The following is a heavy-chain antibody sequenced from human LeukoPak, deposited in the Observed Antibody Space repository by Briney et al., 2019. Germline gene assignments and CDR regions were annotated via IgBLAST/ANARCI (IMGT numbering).Heavy chain of an antibody. D-gene: IGHD6-19*01. J-gene: IGHJ6*03. CDR1: GYTFTGYY. CDR2: INPNSGGT. V-gene: IGHV1-2*02. CDR3: ARVVTGSSGWYSYYYYYMDV. Sequence: ASAKVSCKASGYTFTGYYMHWVRQAPGQGLEWMGWINPNSGGTNYAQKFQGRVTMTRDTSISTAYMELSRLRSDDTAVYYCARVVTGSSGWYSYYYYYMDVWGKGTTVTVSS.